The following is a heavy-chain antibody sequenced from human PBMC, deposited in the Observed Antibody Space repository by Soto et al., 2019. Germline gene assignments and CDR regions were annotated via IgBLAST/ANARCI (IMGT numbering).Heavy chain of an antibody. CDR1: GGSISSSSYY. D-gene: IGHD3-10*01. CDR3: ASQAEYYYGSGSYCHV. Sequence: SETLSLTCNVSGGSISSSSYYWGWIRQPPGKGLEWIGTWFHSGSTFYNPSLKSRVTMSVDMSKNQFSLKLSSVTAADTAVYYCASQAEYYYGSGSYCHVWGQGTTVTVSS. V-gene: IGHV4-39*01. J-gene: IGHJ6*02. CDR2: WFHSGST.